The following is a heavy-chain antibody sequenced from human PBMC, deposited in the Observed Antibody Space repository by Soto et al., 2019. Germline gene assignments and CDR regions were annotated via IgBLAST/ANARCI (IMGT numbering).Heavy chain of an antibody. CDR1: GYTFTSYG. CDR3: ARDGYRSSTSCDTHCFDP. J-gene: IGHJ5*02. CDR2: ISAYNGNT. D-gene: IGHD2-2*02. V-gene: IGHV1-18*01. Sequence: ASVKVSCKASGYTFTSYGISWVRQAPGQGLEWMGWISAYNGNTNYAQKLQGRVTMTTDTSTSTAYMELRSLRSDDTAVYYCARDGYRSSTSCDTHCFDPWGQGPLVSVTS.